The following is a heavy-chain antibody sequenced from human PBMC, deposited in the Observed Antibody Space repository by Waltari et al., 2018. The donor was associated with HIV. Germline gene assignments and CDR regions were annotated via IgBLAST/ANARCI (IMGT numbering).Heavy chain of an antibody. CDR2: ISWNSDII. D-gene: IGHD2-2*01. Sequence: EMQLVESGGGLVQPGRSLRISCAASGFNFDHYAMSWVRQAPGKGLEWVSGISWNSDIIGYADSVKGRFTISRDNAKNSLYLQMNSLGAEDTALYYCAKDAASIHYYGMDVWGQGTTVTVS. J-gene: IGHJ6*02. CDR3: AKDAASIHYYGMDV. V-gene: IGHV3-9*01. CDR1: GFNFDHYA.